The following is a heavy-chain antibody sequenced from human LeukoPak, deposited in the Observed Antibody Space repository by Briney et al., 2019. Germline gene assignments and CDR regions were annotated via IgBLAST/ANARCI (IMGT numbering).Heavy chain of an antibody. V-gene: IGHV1-69*05. CDR1: GGTFSSYA. CDR2: IIPIFGTA. D-gene: IGHD4-23*01. J-gene: IGHJ4*02. CDR3: ARHLDYGGNPGFDY. Sequence: GASVKVSCKASGGTFSSYAISWVRQAPGQGLEWMGGIIPIFGTANYAQKFQGRVTITTDESTSTAYMELSSLRSEDTAVYYCARHLDYGGNPGFDYWGQGTLVTVSS.